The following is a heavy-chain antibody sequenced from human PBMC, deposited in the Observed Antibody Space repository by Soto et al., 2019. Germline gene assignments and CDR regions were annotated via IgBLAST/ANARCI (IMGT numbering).Heavy chain of an antibody. D-gene: IGHD5-12*01. Sequence: SAKVSCKASGGTFSSYAISWVRQAPGQGLEWMGGIIPIFGTANYAQKFQGRVTITADESTSTAYMELSSLRSEDTAVYYCARFKIVATICTRGCRGDAFDFWGQGTMVTVSS. J-gene: IGHJ3*01. CDR2: IIPIFGTA. CDR1: GGTFSSYA. CDR3: ARFKIVATICTRGCRGDAFDF. V-gene: IGHV1-69*13.